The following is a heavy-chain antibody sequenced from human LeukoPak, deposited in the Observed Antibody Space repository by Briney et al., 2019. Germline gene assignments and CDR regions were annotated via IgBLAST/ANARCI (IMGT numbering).Heavy chain of an antibody. V-gene: IGHV3-21*01. CDR3: ARDFRNGYGHRYFDL. J-gene: IGHJ2*01. Sequence: PGGSLRLSCAASGFSVNSFSMNWVRQAPGKGLEWISSTSLEYSDSVKGRFSISRDSAKNSLSLQMDSLTAEDTAVYYCARDFRNGYGHRYFDLWGRGTLVTVSS. CDR2: TSL. D-gene: IGHD4-17*01. CDR1: GFSVNSFS.